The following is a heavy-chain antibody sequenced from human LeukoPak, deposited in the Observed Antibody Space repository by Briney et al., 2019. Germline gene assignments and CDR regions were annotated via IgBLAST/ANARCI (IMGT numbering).Heavy chain of an antibody. D-gene: IGHD1-26*01. CDR3: ARGKWELLTY. Sequence: PGGSLRLSCAPSGFTFSSYEMNWVRQAPGKGLEWVSYISSSGSTIYYADSVRGRFTISRDNAKNSLYLQMNSLRAEDTAVYYCARGKWELLTYWGQGTLVTVSS. V-gene: IGHV3-48*03. J-gene: IGHJ4*02. CDR1: GFTFSSYE. CDR2: ISSSGSTI.